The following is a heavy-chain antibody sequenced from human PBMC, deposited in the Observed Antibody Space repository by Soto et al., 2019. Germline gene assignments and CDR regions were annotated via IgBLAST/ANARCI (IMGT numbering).Heavy chain of an antibody. J-gene: IGHJ5*02. CDR3: ARETMVRGVINWFDP. CDR2: IYHSGST. Sequence: SETLSLTCAVSGGSISSSNWWSWVRQPPGKGLEWIGEIYHSGSTNYNPSLKSRVTISVDKSKNQFSLKLSSVTAADTAVYYCARETMVRGVINWFDPWGQGTLVTVSS. D-gene: IGHD3-10*01. V-gene: IGHV4-4*02. CDR1: GGSISSSNW.